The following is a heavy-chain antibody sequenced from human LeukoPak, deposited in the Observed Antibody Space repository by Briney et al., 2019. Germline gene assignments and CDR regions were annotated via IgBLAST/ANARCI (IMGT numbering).Heavy chain of an antibody. CDR2: IRGDGYDT. CDR1: GLRFSDFW. J-gene: IGHJ4*02. CDR3: ASDRVLGSGSLDN. D-gene: IGHD3-10*01. V-gene: IGHV3-74*01. Sequence: GGSLRLSCTASGLRFSDFWMHWVRQAPGKGLVWVSRIRGDGYDTNYADSVKGRLTISRDNAQNTLYLQMNSLRAEDTAVYYCASDRVLGSGSLDNWGQGTLVTVSS.